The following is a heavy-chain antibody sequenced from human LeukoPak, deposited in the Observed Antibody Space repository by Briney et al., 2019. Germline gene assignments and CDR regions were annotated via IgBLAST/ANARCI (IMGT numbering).Heavy chain of an antibody. J-gene: IGHJ4*02. CDR2: INHSGST. D-gene: IGHD6-13*01. CDR3: ARARRRAAAGAGFDY. Sequence: PSETLSLTCAVYGGSFSGYYWSWIRQPPGKGLEWIGEINHSGSTNYNPSLKNRVTISVDTSKNQFSLKLSSVTAADTAVYYCARARRRAAAGAGFDYWGQGTLVTVSS. CDR1: GGSFSGYY. V-gene: IGHV4-34*01.